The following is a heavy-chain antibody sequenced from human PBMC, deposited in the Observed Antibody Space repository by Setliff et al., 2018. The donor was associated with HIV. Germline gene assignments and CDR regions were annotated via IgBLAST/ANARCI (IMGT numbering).Heavy chain of an antibody. Sequence: GPLRLTCAAAGFPFDRSAMTWFRQAPGEGPESVSAISANGGASKYTDSVAGRFTISRDNSKNTLYLQMESLRAEDTAVYYCARDHGDWWWFFDSWGQGTRVTVSS. J-gene: IGHJ4*02. CDR1: GFPFDRSA. CDR3: ARDHGDWWWFFDS. CDR2: ISANGGAS. V-gene: IGHV3-23*01. D-gene: IGHD2-15*01.